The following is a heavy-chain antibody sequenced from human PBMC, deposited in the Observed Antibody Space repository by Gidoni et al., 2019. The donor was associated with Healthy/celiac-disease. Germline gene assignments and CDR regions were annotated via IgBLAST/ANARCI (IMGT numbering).Heavy chain of an antibody. D-gene: IGHD3-3*01. V-gene: IGHV4-39*01. CDR1: GGSISSSSYY. Sequence: QLQLQESGPGLVKPSETLSLTCTVSGGSISSSSYYWGWIRQPPGKGLEWIGSIYYSGSTYYNPSLKSRVTISVDTSKNQFSLKLSSVTAADTAVYYCARLMGLSIFGYYGMDVWGQGTTVTVSS. CDR3: ARLMGLSIFGYYGMDV. CDR2: IYYSGST. J-gene: IGHJ6*02.